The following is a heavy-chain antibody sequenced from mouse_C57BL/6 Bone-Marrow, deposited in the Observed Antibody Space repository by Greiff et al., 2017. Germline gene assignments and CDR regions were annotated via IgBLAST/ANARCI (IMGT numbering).Heavy chain of an antibody. Sequence: QVQLQQSGAELVKPGASLTLSCKASGYTFTSYGMHWVQQTPGQGLEWLGMIHPNSGSTNYNEKLKSQATLTVDNSSSKLYMKLSRLTSEASAVYYGERRPYCSSYWYCDVWGTGTTVTVSS. CDR2: IHPNSGST. D-gene: IGHD1-1*01. CDR3: ERRPYCSSYWYCDV. V-gene: IGHV1-64*01. CDR1: GYTFTSYG. J-gene: IGHJ1*03.